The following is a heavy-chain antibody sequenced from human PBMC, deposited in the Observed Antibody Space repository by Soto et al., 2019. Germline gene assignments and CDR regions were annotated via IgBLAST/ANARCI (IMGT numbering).Heavy chain of an antibody. CDR3: AKDNPGTAMVTDYNWFDP. Sequence: HPGGSLRLSCAASGFTFSSYAMSWVRQAPGKGLEWVSAISGSGGSTYYADSVKGRFTISRDNSKNTLYLQMNSLRAEDTAVYYCAKDNPGTAMVTDYNWFDPWGQGTLVTVSS. V-gene: IGHV3-23*01. CDR1: GFTFSSYA. D-gene: IGHD5-18*01. J-gene: IGHJ5*02. CDR2: ISGSGGST.